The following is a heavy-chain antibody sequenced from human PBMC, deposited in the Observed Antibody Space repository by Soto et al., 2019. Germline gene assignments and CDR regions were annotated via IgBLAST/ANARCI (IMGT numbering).Heavy chain of an antibody. J-gene: IGHJ5*02. V-gene: IGHV4-39*02. CDR1: GGSISSSSYY. D-gene: IGHD3-10*01. CDR2: IYYSGST. Sequence: QLQLQESGPGLVKPSETLSLTCTVSGGSISSSSYYWGWIRQPPGKGLEWIGSIYYSGSTYYNPSLKSRVPLSVNTSKNPFSLKLGSVTAANTAVYYCATLWFGELLPYNWFDPWGQGTLVTVSS. CDR3: ATLWFGELLPYNWFDP.